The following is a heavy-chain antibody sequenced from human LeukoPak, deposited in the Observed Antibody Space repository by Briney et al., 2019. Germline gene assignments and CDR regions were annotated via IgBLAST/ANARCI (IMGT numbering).Heavy chain of an antibody. CDR2: MYYSGST. D-gene: IGHD3-10*01. CDR1: SGSISSSSYY. J-gene: IGHJ4*02. Sequence: SETLSLTCTVSSGSISSSSYYWGWIRQPPGMGLEWIGSMYYSGSTYYNPSLKSRVTISVDTSKSQFSLKLSPVTGADTAVYYCAREMRSPRGGFDYWDQGTLVTVSS. V-gene: IGHV4-39*07. CDR3: AREMRSPRGGFDY.